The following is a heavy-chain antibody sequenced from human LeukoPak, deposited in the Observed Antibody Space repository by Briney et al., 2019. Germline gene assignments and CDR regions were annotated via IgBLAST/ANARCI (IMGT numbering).Heavy chain of an antibody. CDR3: ARGIAVAGPIDY. D-gene: IGHD6-19*01. V-gene: IGHV3-30*04. J-gene: IGHJ4*02. Sequence: GRSLRLSCAASGFTFSTYAMHWVRQAPGKGLEWVAFISYDGSNKYYADSVKGRFTISRDNSKNTLYLQMNSLRAEDTAVYYCARGIAVAGPIDYWGQGTLVTVSS. CDR2: ISYDGSNK. CDR1: GFTFSTYA.